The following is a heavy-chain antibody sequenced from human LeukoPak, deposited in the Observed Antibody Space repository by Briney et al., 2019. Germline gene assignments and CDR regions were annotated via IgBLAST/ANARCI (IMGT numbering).Heavy chain of an antibody. CDR2: ISNSGGST. D-gene: IGHD6-13*01. CDR1: GFIFSRYG. J-gene: IGHJ6*02. V-gene: IGHV3-64*01. CDR3: ARGLITGAAGTYYYYGMDV. Sequence: GGSLRLSCVASGFIFSRYGIHWVRQAPGKGLEYVSAISNSGGSTYYANSVKGRFTISRDNSKNTLYLQMGSLRGEDMAVYYCARGLITGAAGTYYYYGMDVWGQGTTVTVSS.